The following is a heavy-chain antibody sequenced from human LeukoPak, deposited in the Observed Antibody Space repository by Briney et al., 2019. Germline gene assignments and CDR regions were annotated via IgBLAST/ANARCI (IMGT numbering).Heavy chain of an antibody. D-gene: IGHD6-19*01. CDR2: IHYTGTT. CDR3: ARGAGWYQF. V-gene: IGHV4-59*11. J-gene: IGHJ4*02. CDR1: GGSINNHY. Sequence: PSETLSLTCIVSGGSINNHYWTWIRQTPGKGLEWIGDIHYTGTTKYNPSLKSRVTISIDTSKNQFSLKMSSVTAAGTAVYYCARGAGWYQFWGQGTLVTVSS.